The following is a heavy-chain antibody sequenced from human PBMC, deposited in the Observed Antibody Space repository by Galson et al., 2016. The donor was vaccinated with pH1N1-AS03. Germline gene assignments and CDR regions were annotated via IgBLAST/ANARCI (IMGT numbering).Heavy chain of an antibody. CDR2: ISSGGEAI. CDR3: ATTDGYNSYFDY. CDR1: GFSLTDYY. V-gene: IGHV3-11*01. D-gene: IGHD5-24*01. Sequence: SLRLSCAASGFSLTDYYINWIRQAPGKGLEWVAHISSGGEAIFYADSAKGRFTTSRDNAKSSVYLQIHSLRADDTAVYYCATTDGYNSYFDYWGQGTLVTVSP. J-gene: IGHJ4*02.